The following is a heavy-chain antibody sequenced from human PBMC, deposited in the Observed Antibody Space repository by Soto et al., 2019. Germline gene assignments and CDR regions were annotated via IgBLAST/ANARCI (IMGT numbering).Heavy chain of an antibody. V-gene: IGHV1-2*02. CDR1: LDSFGCRY. Sequence: AAVAARSKALLDSFGCRYLQSAQHDPGQGLEWVGWIDPNCGGTNYVQMLKGRVTMTRDTSISTAYMELSRLRSDDTAVYYCAIPWELSLTAAGTGGMAFRVKGTTDPVS. J-gene: IGHJ6*04. CDR2: IDPNCGGT. D-gene: IGHD6-13*01. CDR3: AIPWELSLTAAGTGGMAF.